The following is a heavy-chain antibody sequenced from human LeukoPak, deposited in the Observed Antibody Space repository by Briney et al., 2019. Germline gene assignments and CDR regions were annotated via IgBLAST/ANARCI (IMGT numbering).Heavy chain of an antibody. CDR1: GGSFSGYY. Sequence: SETLSLTCAVYGGSFSGYYWSWIRQPPGKGLEWIGEINHSGSTSYNPSLKSRVTISADTSKNQFSLKLSSVTAADTAVYYRARSYRDGYNPDFDYWGQGTLVTVSS. CDR2: INHSGST. CDR3: ARSYRDGYNPDFDY. D-gene: IGHD5-24*01. J-gene: IGHJ4*02. V-gene: IGHV4-34*01.